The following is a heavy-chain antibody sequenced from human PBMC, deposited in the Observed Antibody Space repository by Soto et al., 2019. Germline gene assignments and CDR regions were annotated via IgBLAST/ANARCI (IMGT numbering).Heavy chain of an antibody. J-gene: IGHJ2*01. CDR3: AKDSQYGGNVLWSFDL. V-gene: IGHV3-23*01. Sequence: EVQLLESGGGLVQPGGSLRLSCAVSGFTFSTYAMTWVRQAPGKGLEWVSSISGSGASTYYAGSVKGRFTISRDNAKSTLYLQMNSLSADDTAVYYCAKDSQYGGNVLWSFDLWGRGTLVTVSS. D-gene: IGHD2-15*01. CDR2: ISGSGAST. CDR1: GFTFSTYA.